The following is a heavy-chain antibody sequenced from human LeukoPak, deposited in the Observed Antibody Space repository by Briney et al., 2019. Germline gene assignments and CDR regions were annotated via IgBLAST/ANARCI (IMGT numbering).Heavy chain of an antibody. CDR1: GGSISSYY. V-gene: IGHV4-59*12. J-gene: IGHJ5*02. CDR3: ARGEATFDP. Sequence: SETLSLTCTVSGGSISSYYWSWIRQPPGKGLEWIGYIYYSGSTNYNPSLKSRVTISVDTSKNQFSLKLSSVTAADTAVYYCARGEATFDPWGQGTLVTVSS. CDR2: IYYSGST.